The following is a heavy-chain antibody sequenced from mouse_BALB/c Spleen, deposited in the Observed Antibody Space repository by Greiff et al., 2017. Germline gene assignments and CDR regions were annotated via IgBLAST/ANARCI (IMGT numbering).Heavy chain of an antibody. V-gene: IGHV6-6*02. CDR3: TVVWEFAY. J-gene: IGHJ3*01. CDR1: GFTFSNYW. Sequence: EVHLVESGGGLVQPGGSMKLSCVASGFTFSNYWMNWVRQSPEQGLEWVAEIRLKSNNYATHYAESVKGRFTISRDDSKSSVYLQMNNLRAEDTGIYYCTVVWEFAYWGQGTLVTVSA. CDR2: IRLKSNNYAT. D-gene: IGHD4-1*01.